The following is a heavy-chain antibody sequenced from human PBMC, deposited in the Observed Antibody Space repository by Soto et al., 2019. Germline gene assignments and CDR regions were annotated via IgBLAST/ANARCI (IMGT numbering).Heavy chain of an antibody. J-gene: IGHJ4*02. V-gene: IGHV5-51*01. D-gene: IGHD3-3*01. Sequence: PXESLKTSFKGSGYSFTSYWNGWVRQIPGKGLEWMGIIYPGDSDTRYSPSFQGQVTISADKSISTAYLQWSSLKASDTAMYYCARPPVTIFGVVTPFDYWGQGTLVPVSS. CDR2: IYPGDSDT. CDR3: ARPPVTIFGVVTPFDY. CDR1: GYSFTSYW.